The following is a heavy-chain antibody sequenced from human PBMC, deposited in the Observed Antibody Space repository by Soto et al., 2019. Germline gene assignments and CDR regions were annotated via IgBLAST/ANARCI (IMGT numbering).Heavy chain of an antibody. V-gene: IGHV4-59*01. CDR3: ARSVAVPGAHIDY. D-gene: IGHD6-19*01. Sequence: SETLSLTCSFSCGSIIGSYWSWIRQSPGKGLEWLGYVYYTGSTNYSPSLRSRVSISVDTSKNEFSLRLSSVTAADTAVYFCARSVAVPGAHIDYWGQGTQVTVSS. J-gene: IGHJ4*02. CDR2: VYYTGST. CDR1: CGSIIGSY.